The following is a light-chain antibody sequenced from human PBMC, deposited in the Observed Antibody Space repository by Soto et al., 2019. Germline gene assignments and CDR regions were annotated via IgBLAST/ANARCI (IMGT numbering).Light chain of an antibody. V-gene: IGLV1-51*01. CDR3: VTWDGSLSAFV. J-gene: IGLJ1*01. CDR1: TSNIGNNY. CDR2: DNN. Sequence: QSVLTQSPSVSAAPRQKVTISCSGSTSNIGNNYVSWFQQLPGTAPKLLIYDNNRRPSGTPDRFSGSKSGTSATLGITGLQTGDEADYYCVTWDGSLSAFVFGTGTKVTVL.